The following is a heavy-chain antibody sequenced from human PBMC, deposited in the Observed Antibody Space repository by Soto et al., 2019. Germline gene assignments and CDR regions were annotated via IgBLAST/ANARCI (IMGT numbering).Heavy chain of an antibody. CDR2: ISCSGGST. CDR1: EFAFISYA. D-gene: IGHD5-12*01. Sequence: GGSVRLSGAASEFAFISYAMRWVRQAPGKGLEWVSAISCSGGSTYYADSVKGRFTISRDNSKNTLYLQMNSLRAEDTAVYYCASQSLNSGSDFDYWGRGTLVTVSP. V-gene: IGHV3-23*01. J-gene: IGHJ4*02. CDR3: ASQSLNSGSDFDY.